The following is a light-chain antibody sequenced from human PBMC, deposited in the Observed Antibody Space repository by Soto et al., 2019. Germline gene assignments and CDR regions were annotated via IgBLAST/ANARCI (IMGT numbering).Light chain of an antibody. V-gene: IGLV2-14*01. CDR3: SSYTTTSTYV. CDR1: ISDVGGYDY. Sequence: QSPMTQPASVSGSPGQSFTIACTRTISDVGGYDYVSWYQQHPGKAPKFMIYEVTNRPSGVSHRFSGSKSGNTASLTISGLQAEDEADYYCSSYTTTSTYVFGTGTKVTVL. J-gene: IGLJ1*01. CDR2: EVT.